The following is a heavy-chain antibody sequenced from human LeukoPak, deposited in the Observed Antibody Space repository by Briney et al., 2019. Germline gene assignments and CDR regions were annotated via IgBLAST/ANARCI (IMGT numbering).Heavy chain of an antibody. CDR1: GASISSGGXX. J-gene: IGHJ4*02. Sequence: TSETXSLTCTVSGASISSGGXXXXWIRQPPXXXXXXXXXXYATGSSYYNPSLQSRLSISVDTSRNEISLKLSSVTAADTAVYFCASRSCPTAEYAFLGAFWGQGILVTVSS. D-gene: IGHD1-26*01. CDR2: XYATGSS. CDR3: ASRSCPTAEYAFLGAF. V-gene: IGHV4-39*01.